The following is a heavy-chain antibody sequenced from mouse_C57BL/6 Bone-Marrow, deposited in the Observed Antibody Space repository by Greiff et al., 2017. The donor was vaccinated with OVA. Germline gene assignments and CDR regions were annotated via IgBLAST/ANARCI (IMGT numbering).Heavy chain of an antibody. V-gene: IGHV1-81*01. Sequence: VQGVESGAELARPGASVKLSCKASGYTFTSYGISWVKQRTGQGLEWIGEIYPRSGNTYYNEKFKGKATLTADKSSSTAYMELRSLTSEDSAVYFCAREDYYGSSYFDDWGQGTTLTVSS. CDR3: AREDYYGSSYFDD. D-gene: IGHD1-1*01. J-gene: IGHJ2*01. CDR2: IYPRSGNT. CDR1: GYTFTSYG.